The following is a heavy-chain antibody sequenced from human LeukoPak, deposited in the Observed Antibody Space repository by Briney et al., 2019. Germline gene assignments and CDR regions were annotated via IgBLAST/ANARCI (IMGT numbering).Heavy chain of an antibody. CDR3: ARDHSNDFWSGSGPLYYMDV. J-gene: IGHJ6*03. D-gene: IGHD3-3*01. CDR1: GYTFSTYA. Sequence: GASVKVSCKASGYTFSTYAITWVRQAPGQGLEWMGWISAYNGNTNYAQKLQGRVTMTTDTSTSTAYMELSRLRSDDTAVYYCARDHSNDFWSGSGPLYYMDVWGKGTTVTVSS. CDR2: ISAYNGNT. V-gene: IGHV1-18*01.